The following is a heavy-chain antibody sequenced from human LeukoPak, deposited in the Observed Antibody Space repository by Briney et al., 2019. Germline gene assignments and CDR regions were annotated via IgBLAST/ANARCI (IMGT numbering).Heavy chain of an antibody. CDR3: ARGDSGSFPDAFDI. CDR2: VSYSGDT. D-gene: IGHD1-26*01. CDR1: SDSLGSFY. J-gene: IGHJ3*02. V-gene: IGHV4-59*01. Sequence: PSETLSLTCSVSSDSLGSFYWSWLRQPPGKGLEWIGHVSYSGDTNYNPSLKSRVTISVDTSKNQFSLKLSSVTAADTAVYYCARGDSGSFPDAFDIWGQGTMVTVSS.